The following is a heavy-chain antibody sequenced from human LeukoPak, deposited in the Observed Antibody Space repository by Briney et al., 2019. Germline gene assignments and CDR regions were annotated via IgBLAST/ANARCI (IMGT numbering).Heavy chain of an antibody. CDR2: IYSGGST. V-gene: IGHV3-53*01. CDR1: GFTVTSNY. J-gene: IGHJ4*02. D-gene: IGHD2-21*02. CDR3: ARDQGDWLTGLVVY. Sequence: GGSLRLSCAASGFTVTSNYMSWVRQAPGKGLEWVSVIYSGGSTYYADSVKGRFTISSDNSKNTMYLQMNSLGAEDTALYYCARDQGDWLTGLVVYWGQGTLVTVSS.